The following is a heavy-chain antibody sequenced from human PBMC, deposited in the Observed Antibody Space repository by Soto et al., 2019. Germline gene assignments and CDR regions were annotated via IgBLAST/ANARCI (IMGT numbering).Heavy chain of an antibody. CDR2: ISSSGDPT. Sequence: GSLLLACSASGFSFSDYYMTWIRQAPGKGLEWISDISSSGDPTYYADSVRGRFTISRDNAKNSLYLQLNSLRGEDTAVYYCARLLLRPGKFDYWGQGTLVTVYS. CDR1: GFSFSDYY. V-gene: IGHV3-11*01. J-gene: IGHJ4*02. D-gene: IGHD2-21*01. CDR3: ARLLLRPGKFDY.